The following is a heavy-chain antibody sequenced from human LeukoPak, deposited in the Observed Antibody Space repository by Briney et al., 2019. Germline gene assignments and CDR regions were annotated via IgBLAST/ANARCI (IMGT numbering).Heavy chain of an antibody. J-gene: IGHJ6*03. V-gene: IGHV4-4*07. CDR3: ARRVVRGMATTPGYYYYYYMDV. D-gene: IGHD5-24*01. CDR2: IYTSGST. CDR1: GGSISSYY. Sequence: SETLSLTCTVSGGSISSYYWSWIRQPAGKGLEWIGRIYTSGSTNYNPSLKSRVTISVDTSKNQFSLKLSSVTAADTAVYYCARRVVRGMATTPGYYYYYYMDVWGKGTTVTVSS.